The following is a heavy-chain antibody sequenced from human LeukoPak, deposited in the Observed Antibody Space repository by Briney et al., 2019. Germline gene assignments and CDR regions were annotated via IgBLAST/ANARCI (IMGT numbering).Heavy chain of an antibody. V-gene: IGHV3-48*03. CDR3: AREGGVALNWFDP. D-gene: IGHD1-26*01. Sequence: PGGSLRLSCAASGFTFSLNEMNWVRQAPGKGLEWVSYISSSSSTIYYADSVKGRFTISRDNAKNSLYLQMNSLRAEDTAVYYCAREGGVALNWFDPWGQGTLVTVSS. CDR2: ISSSSSTI. CDR1: GFTFSLNE. J-gene: IGHJ5*02.